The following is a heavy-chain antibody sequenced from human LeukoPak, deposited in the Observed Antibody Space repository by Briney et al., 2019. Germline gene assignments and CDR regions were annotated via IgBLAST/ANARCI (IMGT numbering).Heavy chain of an antibody. V-gene: IGHV3-30*04. CDR1: GFTFSSYA. CDR2: ISYDGSNK. D-gene: IGHD2-2*01. Sequence: GGSLRLSCAASGFTFSSYAMHWVRQAPGKGLEWVAVISYDGSNKYYADSVKGRFTISRDNSKNTLYPQMNSLRAEDTAVYYCARKDYCSSTSCRNYYGMDVWGKGTTVTVSS. J-gene: IGHJ6*04. CDR3: ARKDYCSSTSCRNYYGMDV.